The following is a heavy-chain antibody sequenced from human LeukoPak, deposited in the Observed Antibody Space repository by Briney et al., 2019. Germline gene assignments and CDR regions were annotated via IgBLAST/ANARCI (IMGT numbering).Heavy chain of an antibody. V-gene: IGHV3-48*03. CDR2: ISTSGSTI. J-gene: IGHJ5*02. CDR3: ARDGPTEQQLWYLSPKGVNWFDP. Sequence: GGSLRLSCAASGFTFSSYEMNWVRQAPGKGLEWVSYISTSGSTIYYADSVKGRFTISRDDAKNSLYLQMNSLRAEDTAVYYCARDGPTEQQLWYLSPKGVNWFDPWGQGTLVTVSS. D-gene: IGHD6-13*01. CDR1: GFTFSSYE.